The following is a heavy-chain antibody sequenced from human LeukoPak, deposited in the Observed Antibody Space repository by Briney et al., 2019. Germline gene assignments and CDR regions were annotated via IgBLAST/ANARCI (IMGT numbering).Heavy chain of an antibody. J-gene: IGHJ4*02. CDR3: ARRRQSSSNWYYFDP. CDR2: MSGSGDTT. D-gene: IGHD6-13*01. Sequence: GESLKISCAASGFTFSTYAMSWVRQAPGKGLEWVSTMSGSGDTTYYAESVKDRFTISRDNSKNTLYLQMNSLRAEDTAIYYCARRRQSSSNWYYFDPWGQGTLVTVSS. V-gene: IGHV3-23*01. CDR1: GFTFSTYA.